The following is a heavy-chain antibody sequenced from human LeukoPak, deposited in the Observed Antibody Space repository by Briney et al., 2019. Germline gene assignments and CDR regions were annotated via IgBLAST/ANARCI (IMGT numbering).Heavy chain of an antibody. CDR2: ISAYNGNK. CDR1: GYTFTSYG. J-gene: IGHJ4*02. CDR3: ARDPPNCSSTSCVDY. D-gene: IGHD2-2*01. Sequence: ASVKVSCKASGYTFTSYGISWVRQAPGQGLEWMGWISAYNGNKNYAQKLQGRVTMTTDTSTSTAYMELRSLRSDDTAVYYCARDPPNCSSTSCVDYWGQGTLVTVSS. V-gene: IGHV1-18*01.